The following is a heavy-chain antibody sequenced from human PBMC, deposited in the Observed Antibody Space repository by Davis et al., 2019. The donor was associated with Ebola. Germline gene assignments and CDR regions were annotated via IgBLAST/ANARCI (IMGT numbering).Heavy chain of an antibody. D-gene: IGHD1-7*01. J-gene: IGHJ4*02. CDR2: FDPEDGET. CDR1: GYTLTDLS. CDR3: ATPLYNWNYEFDY. V-gene: IGHV1-24*01. Sequence: ASVTVSCKVSGYTLTDLSMHWVRQAPGKGLEWMGGFDPEDGETIYAQKFQGRVTMTEDTSTDTAYMELSSLRSEDTAVYYCATPLYNWNYEFDYWGQGTLVTVSS.